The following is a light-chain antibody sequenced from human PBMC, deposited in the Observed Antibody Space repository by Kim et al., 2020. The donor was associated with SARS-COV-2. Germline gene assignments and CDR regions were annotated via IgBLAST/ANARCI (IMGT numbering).Light chain of an antibody. V-gene: IGKV3-20*01. CDR3: QHYGRSPCT. CDR1: SIVSSSD. J-gene: IGKJ3*01. CDR2: AAS. Sequence: PGGAATLSCRAPSIVSSSDMAWYQQKPGQAPRLLMYAASSRATATPDRFSGSGSGTDFTLIISRLEPEDFAVYYCQHYGRSPCTFGPGTKVDIK.